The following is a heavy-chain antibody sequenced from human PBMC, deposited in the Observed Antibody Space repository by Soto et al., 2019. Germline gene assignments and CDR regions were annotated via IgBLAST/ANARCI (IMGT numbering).Heavy chain of an antibody. CDR1: GFTFSSSV. CDR2: IWSDGSKK. V-gene: IGHV3-33*01. CDR3: ARALPWIAYHYALDV. Sequence: QVQLVESGGGVVQPGRSLRLSCAASGFTFSSSVMHWVRQAPGRGLEWVAVIWSDGSKKYYADSVTGRFAISRDNSINTLYLQMSSLSAVDTALYDCARALPWIAYHYALDVWGHGNRVTASS. J-gene: IGHJ6*02. D-gene: IGHD2-21*01.